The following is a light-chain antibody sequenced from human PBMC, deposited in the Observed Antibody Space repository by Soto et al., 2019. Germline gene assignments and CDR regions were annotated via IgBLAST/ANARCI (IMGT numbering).Light chain of an antibody. Sequence: EIVLTQSPATLSLSPGEGTTLSCRASQSVSSFLAWYQQRPGQAPRLLISDASNRATGIPASFSGSGSGTDFILTISRLEPEDSAVYCWQQRSNWPWTFGQGTKVEIK. CDR1: QSVSSF. V-gene: IGKV3-11*01. J-gene: IGKJ1*01. CDR2: DAS. CDR3: QQRSNWPWT.